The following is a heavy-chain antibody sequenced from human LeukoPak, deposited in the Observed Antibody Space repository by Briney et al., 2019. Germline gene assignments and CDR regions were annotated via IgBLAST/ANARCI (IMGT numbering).Heavy chain of an antibody. CDR2: ISHSGST. Sequence: SETLSLTCSVSGYSISSGYYWDWIRQPRGKGLEWIRSISHSGSTYYNPSLKSRVTISVDTSKNQFSLKLSSVTAADTAVYYCARYSSGYRGYFQHWGQGTLVTVSS. J-gene: IGHJ1*01. CDR3: ARYSSGYRGYFQH. D-gene: IGHD3-22*01. CDR1: GYSISSGYY. V-gene: IGHV4-38-2*02.